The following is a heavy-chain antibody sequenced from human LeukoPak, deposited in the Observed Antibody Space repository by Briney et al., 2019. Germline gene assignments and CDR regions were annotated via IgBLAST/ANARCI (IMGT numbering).Heavy chain of an antibody. CDR3: AKVHSGSYPPDMDV. Sequence: GGSLRLSCAASGFTFSSYGMHWVRQAPGKGLEWVAFIRYDGSNKYYADSVKGRFTISRDNSKNTLYLQMNSLRAEDTAVYYCAKVHSGSYPPDMDVWGKGTTVTVSS. CDR1: GFTFSSYG. D-gene: IGHD1-26*01. CDR2: IRYDGSNK. V-gene: IGHV3-30*02. J-gene: IGHJ6*03.